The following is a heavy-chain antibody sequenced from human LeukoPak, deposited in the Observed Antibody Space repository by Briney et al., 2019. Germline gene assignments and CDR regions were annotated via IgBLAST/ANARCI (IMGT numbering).Heavy chain of an antibody. CDR1: GGTFSSYA. Sequence: SVTVSCKASGGTFSSYAISWVRQAPGQGLEWMGGIIPIFGTANYAQKFQGRVTITADKSTSTAYMELSSLRSDDTAVYYCATGQTRLYYDILTAVETIYYYYYYMDVWGKGTTVTVSS. J-gene: IGHJ6*03. V-gene: IGHV1-69*06. D-gene: IGHD3-9*01. CDR3: ATGQTRLYYDILTAVETIYYYYYYMDV. CDR2: IIPIFGTA.